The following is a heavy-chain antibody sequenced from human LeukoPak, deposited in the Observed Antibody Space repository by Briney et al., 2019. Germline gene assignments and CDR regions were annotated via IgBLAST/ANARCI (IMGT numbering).Heavy chain of an antibody. Sequence: GGSLRLSCAGSGFIFSSYAMAWVRQAPGKGLEWVSTVSGGGGTTYYADSGKGRFTISRDNLKKTVFLRMNSLRAEDTAIYYCAAHHYYAAGCNLFHFYMDVWGKGATVTVSS. V-gene: IGHV3-23*01. CDR1: GFIFSSYA. D-gene: IGHD3-10*01. CDR2: VSGGGGTT. J-gene: IGHJ6*03. CDR3: AAHHYYAAGCNLFHFYMDV.